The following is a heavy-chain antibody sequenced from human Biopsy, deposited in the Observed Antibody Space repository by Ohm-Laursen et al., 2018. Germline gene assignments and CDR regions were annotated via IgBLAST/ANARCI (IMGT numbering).Heavy chain of an antibody. CDR2: IIPIFQTT. CDR1: GGTFSASG. D-gene: IGHD3-10*01. J-gene: IGHJ5*02. Sequence: SSVKASCKVIGGTFSASGISWVRLAPGHGLEFVGGIIPIFQTTHYAQSFQGRVTIVADKSTSTAYMELSGLRSDDTAIYYCATVRGLVWFGELIAWGQGTLVTVSS. CDR3: ATVRGLVWFGELIA. V-gene: IGHV1-69*06.